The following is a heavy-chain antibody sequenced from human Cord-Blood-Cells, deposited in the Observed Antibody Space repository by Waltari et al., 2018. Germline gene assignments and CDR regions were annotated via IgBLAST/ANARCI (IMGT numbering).Heavy chain of an antibody. Sequence: QVQLQQWGAGLLKPSETLSLTCAVYGGSFSGYYWSWIRQPPGKGLAWIGEINHSGSTNYSPSLKSRVTMSVDTSKTQFSLKLSSVTAADTAVYYYARGGYSSSWYWFDPWGQGTLVTVSS. CDR2: INHSGST. CDR1: GGSFSGYY. D-gene: IGHD6-13*01. J-gene: IGHJ5*02. V-gene: IGHV4-34*01. CDR3: ARGGYSSSWYWFDP.